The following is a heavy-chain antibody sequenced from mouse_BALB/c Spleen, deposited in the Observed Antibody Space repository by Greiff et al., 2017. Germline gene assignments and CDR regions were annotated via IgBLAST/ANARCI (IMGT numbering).Heavy chain of an antibody. CDR2: IYPYNGGT. Sequence: EVQLKQSGPELVKPGASVKISCKASGYTFTDYNMHWVKQSHGKSLEWIGYIYPYNGGTGYNQKFKSKATLTVDNSSSTAYMELRSLTSEDSAVYYCARHYGSSWFAYWGQGTLVTVSA. J-gene: IGHJ3*01. CDR3: ARHYGSSWFAY. D-gene: IGHD1-1*01. V-gene: IGHV1S29*02. CDR1: GYTFTDYN.